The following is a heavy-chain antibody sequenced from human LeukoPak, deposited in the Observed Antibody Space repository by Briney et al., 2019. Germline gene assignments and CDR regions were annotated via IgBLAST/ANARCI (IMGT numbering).Heavy chain of an antibody. CDR1: GFTFSSYG. J-gene: IGHJ4*02. D-gene: IGHD6-13*01. CDR3: ARRGLAAALFR. Sequence: GRSLSLSCAASGFTFSSYGTHWVRQAPGKGLEWVAVISYDGSNKYYADSVKGRFTISRDNSNKTLYLQMIRLRAEDRAVYYCARRGLAAALFRWGQGALVTVS. CDR2: ISYDGSNK. V-gene: IGHV3-30*03.